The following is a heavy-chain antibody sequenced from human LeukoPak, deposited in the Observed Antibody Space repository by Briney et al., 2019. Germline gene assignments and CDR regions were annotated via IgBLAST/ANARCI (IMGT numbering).Heavy chain of an antibody. J-gene: IGHJ4*02. CDR3: AKGDTVTTRMGVNY. Sequence: GGSLRLSCAASGFTFSSYAMSWVRQAPGKGLEWVSAISGSGGSTYYADSVKGRFTISRDNSKNTLYLQMNSLRAEDTAVYYCAKGDTVTTRMGVNYWDQGTLVTVSS. CDR1: GFTFSSYA. CDR2: ISGSGGST. D-gene: IGHD4-17*01. V-gene: IGHV3-23*01.